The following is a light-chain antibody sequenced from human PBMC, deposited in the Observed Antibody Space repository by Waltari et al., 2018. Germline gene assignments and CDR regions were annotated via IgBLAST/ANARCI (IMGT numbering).Light chain of an antibody. CDR3: CSYAGRGTYV. CDR1: TSDVGSYYL. V-gene: IGLV2-23*02. CDR2: EVF. J-gene: IGLJ1*01. Sequence: QSALTQPASVSGTPGQSITISCSGTTSDVGSYYLVPWYQQHPGAAPQLPICEVFKRPPDTSSRFSGAKSGSTASLTISGLQPEDEADYYCCSYAGRGTYVFGSGTKVTVL.